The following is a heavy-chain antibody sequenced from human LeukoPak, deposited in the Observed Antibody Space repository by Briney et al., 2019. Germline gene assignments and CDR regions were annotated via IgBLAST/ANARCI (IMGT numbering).Heavy chain of an antibody. CDR2: IYYSGST. CDR1: GGSISSYY. CDR3: ARSGRGNSAGFDC. D-gene: IGHD3-10*01. V-gene: IGHV4-59*01. J-gene: IGHJ4*02. Sequence: SETLFLTCTVSGGSISSYYWSWIRQPPGKGLEWIGYIYYSGSTNYNPSLKSRGTISVDTSNNQFSLKLTSVTAADTAVYYCARSGRGNSAGFDCWGQGTLVTVSS.